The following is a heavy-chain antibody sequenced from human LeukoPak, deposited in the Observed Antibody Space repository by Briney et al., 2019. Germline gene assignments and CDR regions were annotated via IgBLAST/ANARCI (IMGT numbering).Heavy chain of an antibody. Sequence: GGSLRLSCAASGLTFSTYSMNWVRQAPGKGLEWVSSISSSSSHIYYADSVKGRFTISRDNAKNSLNLQMNSLRAEDTAVYYCARDLGPTVRPPNGFDIWGQGTMVTVSS. CDR3: ARDLGPTVRPPNGFDI. V-gene: IGHV3-21*01. CDR1: GLTFSTYS. J-gene: IGHJ3*02. CDR2: ISSSSSHI. D-gene: IGHD4-17*01.